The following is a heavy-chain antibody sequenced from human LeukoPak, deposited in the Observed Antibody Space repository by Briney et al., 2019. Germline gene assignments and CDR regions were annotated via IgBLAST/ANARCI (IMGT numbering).Heavy chain of an antibody. V-gene: IGHV1-69*05. J-gene: IGHJ4*02. CDR2: TIPIFGTA. D-gene: IGHD3-16*02. CDR1: GGTFSSYA. Sequence: SVKVSCKASGGTFSSYAISWVRQAPGQGLEWMGGTIPIFGTANYAQKFQGRVTMTTDTSTSTAYMELRSLRSDDTAVYYCARAYDYVWGSYRYCSFEYWGQGTLVTVSS. CDR3: ARAYDYVWGSYRYCSFEY.